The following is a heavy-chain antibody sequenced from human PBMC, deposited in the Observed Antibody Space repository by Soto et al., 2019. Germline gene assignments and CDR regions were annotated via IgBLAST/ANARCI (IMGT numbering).Heavy chain of an antibody. Sequence: GASVKVSCKASGYTFTSYGISWVRQAPGQGLEWMGWISAYNGNTNYAQKLQGRVTMTTDTSTSTAYMELRSLRSDDTAVYYCARIYDFWSGFSDDAFGIWGQGTMVTVSS. D-gene: IGHD3-3*01. J-gene: IGHJ3*02. CDR3: ARIYDFWSGFSDDAFGI. V-gene: IGHV1-18*01. CDR2: ISAYNGNT. CDR1: GYTFTSYG.